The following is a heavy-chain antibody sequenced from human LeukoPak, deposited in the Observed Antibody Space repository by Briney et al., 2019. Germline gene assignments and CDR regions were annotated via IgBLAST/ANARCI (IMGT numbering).Heavy chain of an antibody. CDR1: GYTFTSYD. CDR2: MNPNSGNT. CDR3: ARGSIVVYGMDV. D-gene: IGHD2-15*01. V-gene: IGHV1-8*01. J-gene: IGHJ6*02. Sequence: ASVKVSCKASGYTFTSYDINWVRQATGQGLEWMGWMNPNSGNTGYAQKFQGRVTMTRNTSISPAYMELSSLGSGDTAVYYCARGSIVVYGMDVWGQGTTVTVSS.